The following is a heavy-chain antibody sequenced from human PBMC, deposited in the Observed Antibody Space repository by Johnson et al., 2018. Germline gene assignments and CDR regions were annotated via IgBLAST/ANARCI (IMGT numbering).Heavy chain of an antibody. D-gene: IGHD6-13*01. CDR3: ARGQKQLVRANYYYYMDV. V-gene: IGHV3-74*02. CDR1: GFTFSSYA. Sequence: VQLVQSGGGVVQPGRSLRLSCAASGFTFSSYAMHWVRQAPGKGLVWVSRINSDGSSTSYADSVKGRCTISRENAKNKLYLQMNRLRGEDTAVYYGARGQKQLVRANYYYYMDVWGKGTTVTVSS. J-gene: IGHJ6*03. CDR2: INSDGSST.